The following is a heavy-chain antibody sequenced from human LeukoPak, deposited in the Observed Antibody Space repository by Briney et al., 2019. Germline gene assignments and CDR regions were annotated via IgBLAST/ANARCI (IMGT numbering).Heavy chain of an antibody. CDR3: ARGAGELPIDY. CDR2: ISFSSGDT. J-gene: IGHJ4*02. CDR1: GFAFGHYY. Sequence: GGSLRLSCAASGFAFGHYYMSWFRQAPGKGPESVSYISFSSGDTNYGDSVRGRFTISRDNAKNSLYLQMNSLRVEDTAVYYCARGAGELPIDYWGQGTMVTVSS. D-gene: IGHD3-10*01. V-gene: IGHV3-11*06.